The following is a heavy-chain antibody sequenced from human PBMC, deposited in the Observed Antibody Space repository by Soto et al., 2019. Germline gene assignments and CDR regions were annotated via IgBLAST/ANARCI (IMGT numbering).Heavy chain of an antibody. CDR2: IIPILGIA. J-gene: IGHJ6*02. Sequence: QVQLVQSGAEVKKPGSSVKVSCKASGGTFSSYTISWVRQAPGQGLEWMGGIIPILGIANYAQKFQGRVTITADKSTSTAYMELSSLRSEDTAVYYCARDLDPAPGYYYYGMDVWGQGTTVTVSS. CDR1: GGTFSSYT. CDR3: ARDLDPAPGYYYYGMDV. V-gene: IGHV1-69*08.